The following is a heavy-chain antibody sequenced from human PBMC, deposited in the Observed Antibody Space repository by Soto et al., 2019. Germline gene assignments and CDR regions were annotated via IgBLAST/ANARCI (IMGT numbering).Heavy chain of an antibody. V-gene: IGHV3-21*01. CDR3: ARDDLYDSSGYEY. CDR2: ISSSSSFK. Sequence: GGSLRLSCAASGFSLRNYTMNWVRQAPGKGLEWVSSISSSSSFKYYADSLKGRFTISRDNAKNSLYLQMNSLRAEDTAVYYCARDDLYDSSGYEYWGQGTLVTV. CDR1: GFSLRNYT. D-gene: IGHD3-22*01. J-gene: IGHJ4*02.